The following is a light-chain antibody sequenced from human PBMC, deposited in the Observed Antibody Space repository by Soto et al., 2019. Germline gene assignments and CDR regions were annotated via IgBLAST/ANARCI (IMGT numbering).Light chain of an antibody. J-gene: IGKJ3*01. V-gene: IGKV1-9*01. CDR1: QGISTF. Sequence: DIQLTQSPSFLSASAGDRVTITCRASQGISTFLAWYQQKPGEAPKLLIYSASTLQSGVPSRFSGSGSGIDFTLTISSLQPEDFATYYCQHLDSYPLFGPGTKVDLK. CDR3: QHLDSYPL. CDR2: SAS.